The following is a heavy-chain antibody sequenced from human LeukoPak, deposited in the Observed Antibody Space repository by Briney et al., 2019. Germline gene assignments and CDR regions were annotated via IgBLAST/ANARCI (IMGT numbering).Heavy chain of an antibody. Sequence: GGSLRLSCAASGFTFSSYEMNWLRQAPGKGLEWGSVFYSGGSTFYADSVKGRFTMSRDNSKNTLDLQMNSLRDDDTAGYYCASGVNFGRFENWGQGTLVTVSS. J-gene: IGHJ4*02. D-gene: IGHD3-3*01. V-gene: IGHV3-53*01. CDR3: ASGVNFGRFEN. CDR2: FYSGGST. CDR1: GFTFSSYE.